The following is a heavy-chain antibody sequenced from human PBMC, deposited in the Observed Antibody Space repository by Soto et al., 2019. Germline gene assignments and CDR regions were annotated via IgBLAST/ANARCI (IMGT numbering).Heavy chain of an antibody. Sequence: GASVKVSCKASGGTFSSYAISWVRQAPGQGLEWMGGIIPIFGTANYAQKFQGRVTITADESTSTAYMELSSLRSEDTAVYYCARELNSHPVAGEWFDPWGQGTLVTVSS. V-gene: IGHV1-69*13. CDR1: GGTFSSYA. D-gene: IGHD3-10*01. CDR2: IIPIFGTA. CDR3: ARELNSHPVAGEWFDP. J-gene: IGHJ5*02.